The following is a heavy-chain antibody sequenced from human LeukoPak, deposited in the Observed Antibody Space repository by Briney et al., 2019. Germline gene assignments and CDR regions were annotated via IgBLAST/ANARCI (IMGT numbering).Heavy chain of an antibody. CDR3: GREMIRGGHALRYFDS. J-gene: IGHJ5*01. Sequence: GGSLRLSCAASGFSFCDYLMHWVRPAPRERPGWVSRAINVGTILHYAHFLKGRFTMSRDNAQNTRSLQMNTLRVEDGAMLFTGREMIRGGHALRYFDSWGHGALVTVSS. CDR2: AINVGTIL. D-gene: IGHD5-12*01. V-gene: IGHV3-74*01. CDR1: GFSFCDYL.